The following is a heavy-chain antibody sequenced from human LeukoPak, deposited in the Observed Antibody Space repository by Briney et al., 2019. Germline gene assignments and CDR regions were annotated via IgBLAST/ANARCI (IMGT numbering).Heavy chain of an antibody. V-gene: IGHV1-69*05. Sequence: SVKVSCKASGGTFSSYAIIWVRQAPGQGLEWMGGIIPIFGTANYAQKFQGRVTITTDESTSTAYMELSSLRSEDTAVYYCARDLDGAAAGTGAFDIWGQGTMVTVSS. CDR2: IIPIFGTA. CDR1: GGTFSSYA. J-gene: IGHJ3*02. CDR3: ARDLDGAAAGTGAFDI. D-gene: IGHD6-13*01.